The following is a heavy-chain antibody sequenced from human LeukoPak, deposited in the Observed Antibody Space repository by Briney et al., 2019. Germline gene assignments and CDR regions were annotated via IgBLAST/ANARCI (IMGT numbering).Heavy chain of an antibody. CDR2: IYPGDSDT. CDR3: ARQNYYDSSGYYSCFDY. D-gene: IGHD3-22*01. V-gene: IGHV5-51*01. CDR1: GYSFTSYW. Sequence: GESLQISCKGSGYSFTSYWIGWVRQMPGKGLEWMGVIYPGDSDTRYSPSFQGQVTISADKSISTAYLQWSSLKASDTAMYYCARQNYYDSSGYYSCFDYWGQGTLVTVSS. J-gene: IGHJ4*02.